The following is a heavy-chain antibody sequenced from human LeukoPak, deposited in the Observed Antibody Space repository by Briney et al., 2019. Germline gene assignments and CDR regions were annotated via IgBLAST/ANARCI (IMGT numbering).Heavy chain of an antibody. CDR3: ARSSGWYDY. CDR1: GFTFSKYA. V-gene: IGHV3-23*01. CDR2: ISGDGAHA. Sequence: GGSLRLSCAASGFTFSKYAMTWVRQAPEKGLEWVSAISGDGAHALYADSVRGRFTSSRDNAKNTLYLQMNSLRAEDTAVYYCARSSGWYDYWGQGTLVTVSS. D-gene: IGHD6-19*01. J-gene: IGHJ4*02.